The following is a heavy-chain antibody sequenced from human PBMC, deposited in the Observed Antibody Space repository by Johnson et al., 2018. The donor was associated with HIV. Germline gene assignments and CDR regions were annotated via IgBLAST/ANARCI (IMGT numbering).Heavy chain of an antibody. D-gene: IGHD1-14*01. J-gene: IGHJ3*02. CDR3: ARDITPHKEGDAFDI. CDR2: LSGTGDST. Sequence: MQLVESGGGVVQPGTSLRLSCAASGFTFSSYAMSWVRQAPGQGLEWVSALSGTGDSTYYAHSVKGRFTISRDNSKTTLYLQMNSLRAEDTAVYYCARDITPHKEGDAFDIWGQGTMVTVSS. V-gene: IGHV3-23*04. CDR1: GFTFSSYA.